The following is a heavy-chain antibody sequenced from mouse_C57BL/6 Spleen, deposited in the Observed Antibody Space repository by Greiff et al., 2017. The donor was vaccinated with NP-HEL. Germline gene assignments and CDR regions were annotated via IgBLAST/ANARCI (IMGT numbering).Heavy chain of an antibody. D-gene: IGHD3-1*01. CDR2: IYPGDGDT. CDR3: ARDYTRSIAMDY. J-gene: IGHJ4*01. CDR1: GYAFSSYW. Sequence: QVQLKQSGAELVKPGASVKISCKASGYAFSSYWMNWVKQRPGKGLEWIGQIYPGDGDTNYNGKFKGKATLTADKSSSTAYMQLSSLTSEDSAVYFCARDYTRSIAMDYWGQGTSVTVSS. V-gene: IGHV1-80*01.